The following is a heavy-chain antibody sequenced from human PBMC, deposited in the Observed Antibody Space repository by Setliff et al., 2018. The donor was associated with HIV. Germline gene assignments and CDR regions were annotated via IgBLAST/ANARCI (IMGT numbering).Heavy chain of an antibody. D-gene: IGHD6-13*01. V-gene: IGHV1-69*13. CDR1: GGTLSNYV. CDR2: LIPMYNIP. J-gene: IGHJ3*02. Sequence: SVKVSCKTSGGTLSNYVITWVRQAPGQGLEWMGMLIPMYNIPAYAQKFQGRVTFTADESTSTAYMELSSLSSEDTAVYYCARDQTGVAAAAFGGGSAWSDEGFEIWGQGTMVNVSS. CDR3: ARDQTGVAAAAFGGGSAWSDEGFEI.